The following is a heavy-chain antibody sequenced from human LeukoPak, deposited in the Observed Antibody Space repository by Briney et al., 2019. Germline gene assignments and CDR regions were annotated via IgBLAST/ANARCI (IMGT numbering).Heavy chain of an antibody. CDR1: GFSFSSYE. J-gene: IGHJ4*02. Sequence: PGGSLRLSCAASGFSFSSYEMNWVRQAPGKGLEWVSYIGSSGSTVYYADSVKGRFTISRDNAKNTLYLQMNSLRAEDTAVYYCARDDPYFDYWGQGTLVTVSS. CDR2: IGSSGSTV. V-gene: IGHV3-48*03. CDR3: ARDDPYFDY.